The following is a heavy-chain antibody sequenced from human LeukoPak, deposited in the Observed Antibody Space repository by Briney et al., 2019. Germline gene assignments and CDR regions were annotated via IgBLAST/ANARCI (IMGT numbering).Heavy chain of an antibody. J-gene: IGHJ4*02. CDR2: ISSNGVST. D-gene: IGHD1-26*01. CDR3: ARWPDSGSYYVDF. V-gene: IGHV3-64*01. CDR1: GFTFSSYA. Sequence: PGGSLRLSCAASGFTFSSYAMHWVRQVPGKGLEYVSAISSNGVSTDYANSVKGRFTVSRDNSKNTLYLQMGSLRAEDMAVYYCARWPDSGSYYVDFWGQGTLVTVSS.